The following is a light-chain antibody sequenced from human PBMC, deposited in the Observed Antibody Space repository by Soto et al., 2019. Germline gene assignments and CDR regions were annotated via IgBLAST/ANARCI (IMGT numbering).Light chain of an antibody. Sequence: DIQITQSPSSVSASVGDRVTVTCRASQNVSTWLTWYQQTPGKAPNLLIYGASTLQRGVPSRFSGSGSGTEFTLTISSLQPEDFATYYCQQYDNLPLTFGGGTKVDIK. CDR1: QNVSTW. J-gene: IGKJ4*01. CDR2: GAS. V-gene: IGKV1-12*01. CDR3: QQYDNLPLT.